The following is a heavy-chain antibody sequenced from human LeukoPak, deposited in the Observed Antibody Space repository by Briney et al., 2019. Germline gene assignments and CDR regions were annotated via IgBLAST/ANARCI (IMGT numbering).Heavy chain of an antibody. J-gene: IGHJ5*02. CDR2: INHSGST. Sequence: SETLSLTCAVYGESFSGDYWSWIRQPPGKGLEWIGEINHSGSTNDNPSLKSRVTISVDTSKNQFSLKLSSVTAADTAVYYYARKPRGWFDPWGQGTLVTVSS. CDR3: ARKPRGWFDP. V-gene: IGHV4-34*01. CDR1: GESFSGDY.